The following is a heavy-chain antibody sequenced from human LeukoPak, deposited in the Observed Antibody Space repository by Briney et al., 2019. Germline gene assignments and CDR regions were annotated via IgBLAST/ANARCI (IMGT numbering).Heavy chain of an antibody. D-gene: IGHD3-22*01. CDR2: MNPKTGRT. CDR3: ARLSQTPDYYSNGGYYYVGY. CDR1: RYTFTRYD. V-gene: IGHV1-8*01. J-gene: IGHJ4*02. Sequence: ASVKVSYTASRYTFTRYDINWVREAAGQGREWMGWMNPKTGRTGFAQKFQGRLTTTRDTSISTAYMELSSLRSEDTAVYYCARLSQTPDYYSNGGYYYVGYWGQGSPVTASS.